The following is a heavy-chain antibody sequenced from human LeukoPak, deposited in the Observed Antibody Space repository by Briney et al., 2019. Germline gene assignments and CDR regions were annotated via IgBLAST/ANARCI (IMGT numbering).Heavy chain of an antibody. CDR3: ARADTDYGGNSYFDY. CDR1: GYTFTGYY. CDR2: INPNSGGT. D-gene: IGHD4-23*01. J-gene: IGHJ4*02. V-gene: IGHV1-2*02. Sequence: ASVEVSCKASGYTFTGYYMHWVRQAPGQGLEWMGWINPNSGGTNYAQKFQGRVTMTRDTSISTAYMELSRLRSDDTAVYYCARADTDYGGNSYFDYWGQGTLVTVSS.